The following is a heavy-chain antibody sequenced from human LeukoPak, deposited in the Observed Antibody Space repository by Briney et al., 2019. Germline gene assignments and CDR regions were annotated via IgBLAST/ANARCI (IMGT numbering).Heavy chain of an antibody. D-gene: IGHD6-13*01. J-gene: IGHJ4*02. V-gene: IGHV4-34*01. Sequence: SETLSLTCAVYGGSFSGYYWSWIRQPPGKGLEWIGEIDHSGSTNYNPSLKSRVTISVDTSKNQFSLKLSSVTAADTAVYYCARGPPHSSSGGWPYYWGQGTLVTVSS. CDR3: ARGPPHSSSGGWPYY. CDR1: GGSFSGYY. CDR2: IDHSGST.